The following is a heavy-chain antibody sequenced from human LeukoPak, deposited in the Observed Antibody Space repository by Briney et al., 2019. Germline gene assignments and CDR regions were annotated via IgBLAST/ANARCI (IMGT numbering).Heavy chain of an antibody. V-gene: IGHV3-21*01. D-gene: IGHD3-22*01. CDR3: ARRVDTTIAAADY. Sequence: GGSLRLSCAASGFTFSSYSMNWVRQAPGKGLEWVSSISSSGSYIYYADSVKGGFTISRDNAKNSLYLQMTSLRAEDTAVYYCARRVDTTIAAADYWGQGTLVTVSS. J-gene: IGHJ4*02. CDR1: GFTFSSYS. CDR2: ISSSGSYI.